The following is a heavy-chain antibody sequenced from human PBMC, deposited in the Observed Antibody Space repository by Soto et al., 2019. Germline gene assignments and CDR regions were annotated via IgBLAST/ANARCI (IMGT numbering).Heavy chain of an antibody. J-gene: IGHJ5*02. CDR1: GGSISNHKYY. V-gene: IGHV4-39*01. CDR2: IYYSGTI. CDR3: ARRERAAGTDWWFDP. D-gene: IGHD6-13*01. Sequence: SETLSLTCTVSGGSISNHKYYWGWIRQPPGKGLEWIGSIYYSGTIYYNPSLNSRLTISVDTSKNQFSLKLSSVTAADTAVYYCARRERAAGTDWWFDPWGQGTLVTVSS.